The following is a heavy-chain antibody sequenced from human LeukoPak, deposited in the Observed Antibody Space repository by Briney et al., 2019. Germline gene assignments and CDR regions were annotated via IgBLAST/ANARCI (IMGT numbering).Heavy chain of an antibody. V-gene: IGHV3-9*01. CDR2: ISWNSGSI. CDR1: GFTFDDYA. Sequence: PGGSLRLSCAASGFTFDDYAMHWVRQAPGEGLEWVSGISWNSGSIGYADSVKGRFTISRDNAKNSLYLQMNSLRAEDTALYYCAKDIEGGSLGYWGQGTLVTVSS. D-gene: IGHD3-16*01. J-gene: IGHJ4*02. CDR3: AKDIEGGSLGY.